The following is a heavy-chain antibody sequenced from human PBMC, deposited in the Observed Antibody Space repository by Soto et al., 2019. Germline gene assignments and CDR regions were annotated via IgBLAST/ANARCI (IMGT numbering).Heavy chain of an antibody. D-gene: IGHD5-12*01. CDR2: IGTLGDT. CDR3: ARGLLYGAYGDYFDN. J-gene: IGHJ4*02. Sequence: EVQLVESGGGLVQPGGSLRLSCAASGFTFSTYDMHWVRQAAGEGLEWVSAIGTLGDTHYPGSVRGRFTISRDNAKNSLHLQMDSLTVGDAAVYYCARGLLYGAYGDYFDNWGQGTLVTVSS. V-gene: IGHV3-13*01. CDR1: GFTFSTYD.